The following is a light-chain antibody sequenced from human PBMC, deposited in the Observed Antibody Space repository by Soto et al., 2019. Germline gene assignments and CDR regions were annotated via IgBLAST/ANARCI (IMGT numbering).Light chain of an antibody. CDR2: DVS. V-gene: IGLV2-11*01. J-gene: IGLJ3*02. CDR1: SSDVGGYNY. CDR3: CSYAGSYTPV. Sequence: QSVLTQPRSVSGSPGQSVTISCTGTSSDVGGYNYVSWYQQHPGKAPKLMIYDVSKRPSGVPDRFSGSKSGNTASLTISGLQAEDEADYYCCSYAGSYTPVFGGGTQLTV.